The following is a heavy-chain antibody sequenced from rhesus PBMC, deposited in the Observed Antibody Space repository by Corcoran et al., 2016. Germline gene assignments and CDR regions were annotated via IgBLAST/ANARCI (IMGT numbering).Heavy chain of an antibody. CDR3: AKLISSWNNPAFDF. J-gene: IGHJ3*01. CDR1: GGSITTYY. CDR2: LPGSVGAT. D-gene: IGHD1-20*01. Sequence: QVQLQESGPGLVKPSETLTLTCAVSGGSITTYYWSWIRQSPGKGLEWIGRLPGSVGATDSTPSLKSRVTISIDTSKNHLSLKLTSVTAADTAVYFCAKLISSWNNPAFDFWGQGLRVTVSS. V-gene: IGHV4-173*01.